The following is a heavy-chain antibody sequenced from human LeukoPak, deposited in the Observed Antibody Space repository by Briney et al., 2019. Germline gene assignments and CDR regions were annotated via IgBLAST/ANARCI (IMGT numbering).Heavy chain of an antibody. V-gene: IGHV1-2*02. CDR2: INPNSGGT. CDR3: AKGVDGDFDY. Sequence: ASVKVSCKASGYTFTGHYMHWVRQAPGQRLEWMGWINPNSGGTNYAQKFQGRVTMTRDTSISTAYMELSRLRSDDTAVYYGAKGVDGDFDYWGQGTLVTVSS. J-gene: IGHJ4*02. D-gene: IGHD6-19*01. CDR1: GYTFTGHY.